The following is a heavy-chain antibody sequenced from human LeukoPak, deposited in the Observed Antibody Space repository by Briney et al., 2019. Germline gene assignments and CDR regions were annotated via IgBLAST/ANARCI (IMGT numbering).Heavy chain of an antibody. CDR1: GGSISSTVYY. Sequence: SETLSLTCTVSGGSISSTVYYWAWIRQPPGKGLEWIGSISYSGSTHYNLSLKSRVTISVDTSKNQFSLKPRSVTAADTAVYYCARQGGCVTRSCFDFDFWGQGTLVTVSS. D-gene: IGHD2-15*01. CDR2: ISYSGST. CDR3: ARQGGCVTRSCFDFDF. J-gene: IGHJ4*02. V-gene: IGHV4-39*01.